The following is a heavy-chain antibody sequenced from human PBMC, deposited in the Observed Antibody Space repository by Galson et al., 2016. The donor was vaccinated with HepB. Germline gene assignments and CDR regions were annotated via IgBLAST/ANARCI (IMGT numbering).Heavy chain of an antibody. CDR2: IIPILGTS. V-gene: IGHV1-69*11. CDR1: GGSFSSYA. CDR3: ARPDDFLGYYFDC. Sequence: SVKVSCKVSGGSFSSYAITWLRQAPGQGLEWMGKIIPILGTSDYAQNFQGRVSMTADVSTNTAYMEVRSLTSDDTAVYYCARPDDFLGYYFDCWGQGTLVTVSS. J-gene: IGHJ4*02. D-gene: IGHD3/OR15-3a*01.